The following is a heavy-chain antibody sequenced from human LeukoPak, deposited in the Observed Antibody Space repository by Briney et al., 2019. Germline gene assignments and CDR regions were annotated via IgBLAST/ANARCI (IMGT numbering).Heavy chain of an antibody. J-gene: IGHJ4*02. D-gene: IGHD4-23*01. CDR1: GGSINSGSYF. V-gene: IGHV4-61*09. CDR2: IYSSGST. CDR3: ARRLVTTVVTDHFDY. Sequence: SETLSLTCTVSGGSINSGSYFWSWIRQPAGKGLEWIGHIYSSGSTNYNPSFKSRVTISVDTSNNQFSLRLSSVTAADTAVYYCARRLVTTVVTDHFDYWGQGTLVTVSS.